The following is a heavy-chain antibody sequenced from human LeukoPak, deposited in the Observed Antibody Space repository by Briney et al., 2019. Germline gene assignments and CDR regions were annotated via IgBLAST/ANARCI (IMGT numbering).Heavy chain of an antibody. J-gene: IGHJ3*02. CDR2: MNPNSGNI. Sequence: GASVKVSCKAPGHTFTGYYMHLVRQATGQGLEWMGWMNPNSGNIGYAQKFQGRVTMTRNTSISTAYMELSSLRSEDTAVYYCARGDDRDAFDIWGQGTMVTVSS. CDR1: GHTFTGYY. V-gene: IGHV1-8*02. CDR3: ARGDDRDAFDI.